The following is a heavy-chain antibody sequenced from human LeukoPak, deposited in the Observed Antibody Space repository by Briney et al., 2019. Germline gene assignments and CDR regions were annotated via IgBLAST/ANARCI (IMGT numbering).Heavy chain of an antibody. J-gene: IGHJ4*02. D-gene: IGHD5-12*01. CDR3: ARRRGYDHFDY. CDR1: GGSISSSSYY. Sequence: PSETLSLTCSVSGGSISSSSYYWGWIRQPPGKGLEWIGNVYYSGSTYYTPSLKSRVTISVDTSKNQFSLKLSSVTAADTAVYYCARRRGYDHFDYWGQGTLVTVSS. V-gene: IGHV4-39*01. CDR2: VYYSGST.